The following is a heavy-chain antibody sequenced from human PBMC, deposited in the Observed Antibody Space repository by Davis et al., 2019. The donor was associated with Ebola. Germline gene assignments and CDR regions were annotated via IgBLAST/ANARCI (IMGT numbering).Heavy chain of an antibody. V-gene: IGHV3-64D*08. Sequence: GESLKISCSASGFTFSDYAMHWVRQAPGKGLEYVSAITSDGGSTYYAGSVKGRFTISRDNSKNTLYLQMSSLRTEDTAVYYCIVGLDYWGQGALVTVSS. D-gene: IGHD2-21*01. J-gene: IGHJ4*02. CDR2: ITSDGGST. CDR1: GFTFSDYA. CDR3: IVGLDY.